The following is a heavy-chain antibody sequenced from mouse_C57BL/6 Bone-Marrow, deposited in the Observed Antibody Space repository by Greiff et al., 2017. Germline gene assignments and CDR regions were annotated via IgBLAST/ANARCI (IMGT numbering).Heavy chain of an antibody. J-gene: IGHJ1*03. CDR1: GYTFTSYW. Sequence: QVQLQQPGAELVKPGASVKMSCKASGYTFTSYWITWVKPRPGQGLAWIGDIYPGSGSTNYNEKFKSKATLTVDTSSSTAYMQLSSLTSEDSAVYYCARPYYSNYWYFDVWGTGTTVTVTA. V-gene: IGHV1-55*01. CDR3: ARPYYSNYWYFDV. CDR2: IYPGSGST. D-gene: IGHD2-5*01.